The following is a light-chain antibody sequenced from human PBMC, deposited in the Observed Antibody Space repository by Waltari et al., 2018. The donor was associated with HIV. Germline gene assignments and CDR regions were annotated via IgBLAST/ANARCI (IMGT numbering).Light chain of an antibody. CDR2: DVS. Sequence: QSALTQPASVSGSPGQSITISCTGTSSDVGAYNYVSWYQLNPGKAPKLMIYDVSNRPSGVSDRFSGSKSANTASLPISGLQAEDEAHYYCSSYTSSSTVVFGGGTKLTVL. J-gene: IGLJ2*01. CDR1: SSDVGAYNY. CDR3: SSYTSSSTVV. V-gene: IGLV2-14*03.